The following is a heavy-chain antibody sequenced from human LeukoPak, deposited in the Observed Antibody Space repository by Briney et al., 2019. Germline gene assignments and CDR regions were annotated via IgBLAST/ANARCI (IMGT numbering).Heavy chain of an antibody. CDR2: ISSSGSTI. D-gene: IGHD3-16*01. CDR3: ARASTFGGVTNDY. Sequence: GGSLRLSCAASGFTFSSYEMSWVRQAPGKGLEWVSYISSSGSTIYYADSVKGRFTISRDNAKNSLYLQMNSLRAEDTAVYYCARASTFGGVTNDYWGQGTLVTVSS. J-gene: IGHJ4*02. V-gene: IGHV3-48*03. CDR1: GFTFSSYE.